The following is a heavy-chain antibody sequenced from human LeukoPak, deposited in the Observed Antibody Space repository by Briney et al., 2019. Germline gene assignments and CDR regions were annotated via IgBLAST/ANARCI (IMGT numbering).Heavy chain of an antibody. CDR3: ARHGTYYYDSSGYYPSGYYFDY. Sequence: PSETLSLTCTVSGGSISSYYWSWIRQPPGKGLEWIGSIYYSGSTYYNPSLKSRVTISVDTSKNQFSLKLSSVTAADTAAYYCARHGTYYYDSSGYYPSGYYFDYWGQGTLVTVSS. J-gene: IGHJ4*02. V-gene: IGHV4-39*01. CDR1: GGSISSYY. CDR2: IYYSGST. D-gene: IGHD3-22*01.